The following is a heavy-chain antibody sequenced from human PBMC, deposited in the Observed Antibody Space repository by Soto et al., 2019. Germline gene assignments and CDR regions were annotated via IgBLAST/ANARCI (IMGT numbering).Heavy chain of an antibody. CDR3: AKGRLAALFDP. CDR1: GFTFSSHT. V-gene: IGHV3-23*01. Sequence: EVQLLESGGGLVQPGGSLRLSCAASGFTFSSHTMSWVRQAPGKGLEWVSAISGSGGSTYYADSVKGRFTISRDNPKNTLYLQMNSLGAEDTAVYYCAKGRLAALFDPWGQGTLVTVSS. J-gene: IGHJ5*02. CDR2: ISGSGGST.